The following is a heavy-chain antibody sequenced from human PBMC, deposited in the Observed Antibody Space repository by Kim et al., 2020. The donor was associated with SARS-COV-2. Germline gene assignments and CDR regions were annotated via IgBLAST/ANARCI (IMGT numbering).Heavy chain of an antibody. J-gene: IGHJ4*02. D-gene: IGHD6-19*01. V-gene: IGHV3-74*01. CDR3: ARRQFTSGWYYFDY. Sequence: YADSVKGRFTISRDNAKNTLYLQMNGLRAEDTAVYYCARRQFTSGWYYFDYWGQGTLVTVSS.